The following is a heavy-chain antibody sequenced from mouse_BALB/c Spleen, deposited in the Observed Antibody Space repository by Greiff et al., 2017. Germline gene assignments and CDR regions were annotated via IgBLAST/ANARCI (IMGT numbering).Heavy chain of an antibody. J-gene: IGHJ4*01. CDR2: ISDGGSYT. CDR3: ARDRTRCYDGYYDAMDY. V-gene: IGHV5-4*02. CDR1: GFTFSDYY. Sequence: VQLKESGGGLVKPGGSLKLSCAASGFTFSDYYMYWVRQTPEKRLEWVATISDGGSYTYYPDSVKGRFTISRDNAKNNLYLQMSSLKSEDTAMYYCARDRTRCYDGYYDAMDYWGQGTSVTVSS. D-gene: IGHD2-3*01.